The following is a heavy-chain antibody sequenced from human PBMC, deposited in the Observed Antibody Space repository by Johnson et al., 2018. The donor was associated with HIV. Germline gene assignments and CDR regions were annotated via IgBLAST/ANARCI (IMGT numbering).Heavy chain of an antibody. Sequence: QMQLVESGGGVVQPGRSLRLSCAASGFTFSSYAMHWVRQAPGKGLEWVAVISYDGSNKYYADSVKGRITISRDNSKNTLYLQMNTLRAEDTALYYCASQLGATGAFDIWGQGTMVTVSS. CDR1: GFTFSSYA. V-gene: IGHV3-30*04. CDR3: ASQLGATGAFDI. CDR2: ISYDGSNK. J-gene: IGHJ3*02. D-gene: IGHD1-26*01.